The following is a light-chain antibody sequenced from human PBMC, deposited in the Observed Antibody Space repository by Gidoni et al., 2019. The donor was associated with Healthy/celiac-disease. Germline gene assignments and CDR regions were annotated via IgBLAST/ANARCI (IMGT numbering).Light chain of an antibody. J-gene: IGKJ5*01. Sequence: DMQSPPSPSFLSASVGDRVIITCRASQGISSYLAWYQQKPGKAPKLLIYAASTLQSGVPSRFSGSGSGTEFTLTISSLQPEDFATYYCQQLNSYSITFGQGTRLEIK. V-gene: IGKV1-9*01. CDR2: AAS. CDR3: QQLNSYSIT. CDR1: QGISSY.